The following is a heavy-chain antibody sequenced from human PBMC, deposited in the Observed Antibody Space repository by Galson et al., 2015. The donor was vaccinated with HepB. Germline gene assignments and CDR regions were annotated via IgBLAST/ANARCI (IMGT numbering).Heavy chain of an antibody. V-gene: IGHV3-7*05. D-gene: IGHD3-16*01. CDR1: GFSISAYW. CDR3: ARDYAYSAFDS. Sequence: SLRLSCAASGFSISAYWMNWVRQAPGKGLEWLATIKGDGSEKFHVDSVRGRFTISRDTAKNSPSLQMNSLRAEDTAVYYCARDYAYSAFDSWGQGTLVSVSS. CDR2: IKGDGSEK. J-gene: IGHJ4*02.